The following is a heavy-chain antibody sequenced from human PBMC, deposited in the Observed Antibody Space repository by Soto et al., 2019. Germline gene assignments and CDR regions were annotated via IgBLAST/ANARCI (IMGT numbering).Heavy chain of an antibody. V-gene: IGHV4-59*08. CDR2: IYYSGST. J-gene: IGHJ5*02. CDR3: ARLSTFDWLLPPNWFDP. CDR1: GGSISSYY. Sequence: SETLSLTCTVSGGSISSYYWSWIRQPPGKGLEWIGYIYYSGSTNYNPSLKSRVTISVDTSKNQFSLKLSSVTAADTAVYYCARLSTFDWLLPPNWFDPWGQGTLVTVSS. D-gene: IGHD3-9*01.